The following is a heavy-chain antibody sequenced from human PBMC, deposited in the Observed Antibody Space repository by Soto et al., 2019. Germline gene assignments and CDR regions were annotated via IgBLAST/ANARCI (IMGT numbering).Heavy chain of an antibody. Sequence: EVQLVESGGGLVQPGGSLRLSCVASGFTFNSHTMNWVRQAPGKGLEWLSYISDSSSTIYYADSVKGRFTISRDNAKNSLYLQMTTLTADDTAVYYCAREVAATAYWGQGTLVTVSS. CDR2: ISDSSSTI. V-gene: IGHV3-48*04. CDR3: AREVAATAY. J-gene: IGHJ4*02. CDR1: GFTFNSHT. D-gene: IGHD6-13*01.